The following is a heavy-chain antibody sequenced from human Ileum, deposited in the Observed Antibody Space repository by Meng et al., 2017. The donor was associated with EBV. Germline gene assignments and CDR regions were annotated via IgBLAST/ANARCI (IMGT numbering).Heavy chain of an antibody. D-gene: IGHD1-26*01. J-gene: IGHJ4*02. CDR1: GVSIRSGVYH. CDR2: CSGGT. Sequence: QVRRQGSGPDLVKPSQTLSLTCAVSGVSIRSGVYHWSWNRQPPGKGLEWIGCSGGTYYNPSLKSRLTISVDTSKNQFSLKLDSATAADTAVYYCAIYAVGGSGQGYWGQGTLVTVSS. CDR3: AIYAVGGSGQGY. V-gene: IGHV4-30-4*01.